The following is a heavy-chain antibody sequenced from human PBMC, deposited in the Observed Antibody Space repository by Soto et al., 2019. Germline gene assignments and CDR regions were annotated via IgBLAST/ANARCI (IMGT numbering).Heavy chain of an antibody. CDR3: ARGGRYYYDSSGYRLCI. D-gene: IGHD3-22*01. J-gene: IGHJ3*02. Sequence: ASVKVSCKASGYTFTGYYMHWVRQAPGQGLEWMGWINPNSGGTNYAQKFQGRVTMTRDTSISTAYMELSRLRSDDTAVYYCARGGRYYYDSSGYRLCICGQGTMVTVSS. V-gene: IGHV1-2*02. CDR2: INPNSGGT. CDR1: GYTFTGYY.